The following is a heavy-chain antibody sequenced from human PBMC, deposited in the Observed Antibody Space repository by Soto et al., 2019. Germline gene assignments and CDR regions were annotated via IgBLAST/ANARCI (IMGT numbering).Heavy chain of an antibody. CDR3: ARWGDNKVFDY. D-gene: IGHD3-10*01. CDR2: IWYDGTNK. J-gene: IGHJ4*02. Sequence: QVQLVESGGGVVQPGRSLRLSCGASGFTLSIHGMHWVRQAPGKGLEWVAVIWYDGTNKYYADSVKGRFTISRDNSRNTVSLQMNSLRVEDTAVYYCARWGDNKVFDYWGQGTLVSVSS. CDR1: GFTLSIHG. V-gene: IGHV3-33*01.